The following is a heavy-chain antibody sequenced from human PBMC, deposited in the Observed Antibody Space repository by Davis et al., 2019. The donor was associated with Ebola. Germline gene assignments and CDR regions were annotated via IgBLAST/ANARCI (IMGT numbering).Heavy chain of an antibody. V-gene: IGHV1-69*04. J-gene: IGHJ6*02. Sequence: SVKVSCKASGGTFSSYAISWVRQAPGQGLEWMGRIIPILGIANYAQKFQGRVTITADKSTSTAYMELSSLRSEDTAVYYCARNSLQQLVPLRYYGMDVWGQGTTVTVSS. CDR1: GGTFSSYA. CDR2: IIPILGIA. CDR3: ARNSLQQLVPLRYYGMDV. D-gene: IGHD6-13*01.